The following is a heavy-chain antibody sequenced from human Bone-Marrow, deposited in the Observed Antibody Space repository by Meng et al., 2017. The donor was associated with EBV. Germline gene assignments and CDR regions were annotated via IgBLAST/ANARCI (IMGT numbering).Heavy chain of an antibody. J-gene: IGHJ4*02. CDR1: GFTFSDSA. V-gene: IGHV3-23*04. D-gene: IGHD3-10*01. CDR3: ALWFREHFDY. CDR2: ISAGIANT. Sequence: EVQLVESGGGLVQPGXXXXLSCAASGFTFSDSAMSWVRQAPGKGLEWVSTISAGIANTHYADSVKGRFTISRDNSKNTLYLQMNNLRADDTAVYYCALWFREHFDYWGQGTLVTVSS.